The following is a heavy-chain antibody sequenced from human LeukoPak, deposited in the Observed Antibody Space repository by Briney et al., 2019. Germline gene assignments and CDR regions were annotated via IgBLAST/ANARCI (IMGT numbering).Heavy chain of an antibody. CDR2: VNLQGST. CDR3: ARVSSAQWLESGYYFDY. V-gene: IGHV4-4*02. Sequence: SETLSLTCGVSGGSISNTNWWTWFRQPPGKGLEWIGEVNLQGSTNYNPSLKSRVAISVDKSENHISLKLTSVTAADTAVYYCARVSSAQWLESGYYFDYWGQGTLVTVSS. J-gene: IGHJ4*01. D-gene: IGHD6-19*01. CDR1: GGSISNTNW.